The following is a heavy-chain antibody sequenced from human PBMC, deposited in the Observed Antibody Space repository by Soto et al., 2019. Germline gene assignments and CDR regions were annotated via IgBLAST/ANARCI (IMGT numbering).Heavy chain of an antibody. CDR3: ARDPGKDEGIDY. D-gene: IGHD3-10*01. V-gene: IGHV3-33*01. Sequence: QVQVVESGGGVVQPGTSLRLSCAASGFTFRKFGMHWVRQAPGKGLEWVAVIWHDGKNKYHGDSVEGRFTISRDNSKNTLYLQMNSLRVEDTAVYYCARDPGKDEGIDYWGQGTLVIVSS. CDR1: GFTFRKFG. J-gene: IGHJ4*02. CDR2: IWHDGKNK.